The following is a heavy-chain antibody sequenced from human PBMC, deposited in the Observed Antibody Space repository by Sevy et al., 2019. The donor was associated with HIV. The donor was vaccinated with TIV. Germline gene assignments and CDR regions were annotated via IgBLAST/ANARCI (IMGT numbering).Heavy chain of an antibody. CDR2: VHHSGST. D-gene: IGHD5-12*01. V-gene: IGHV4-61*01. J-gene: IGHJ4*02. CDR1: GGSVTRGSYY. CDR3: ARAARDRYNYRGDYFDY. Sequence: SETLSLTCAVSGGSVTRGSYYWTWIRQPPGKGLEWIGYVHHSGSTNYAPSLKSRLTISIDTSKNQFSVRLRSVTAADTAVYYCARAARDRYNYRGDYFDYWGQGSLVTVSS.